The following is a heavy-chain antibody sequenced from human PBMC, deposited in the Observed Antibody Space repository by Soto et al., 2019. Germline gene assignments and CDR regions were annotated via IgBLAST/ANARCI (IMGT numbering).Heavy chain of an antibody. J-gene: IGHJ4*02. Sequence: GGSLRLSCAASGFTFSSYSMNWVRQAPGKGLDWVSYISSSSSTIYYADSVKGRFTISRDNAKNSLYLQMNSLRDEDTAVYYCASWRNYEEVFDYWGQGTLVTVSS. CDR2: ISSSSSTI. D-gene: IGHD1-7*01. CDR1: GFTFSSYS. CDR3: ASWRNYEEVFDY. V-gene: IGHV3-48*02.